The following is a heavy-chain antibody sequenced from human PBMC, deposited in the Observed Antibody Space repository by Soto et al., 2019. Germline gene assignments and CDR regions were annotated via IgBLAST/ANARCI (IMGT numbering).Heavy chain of an antibody. CDR2: IYPGDSDT. CDR3: TRPLPQPLSPFYFFWGSYRQYAAFDI. J-gene: IGHJ3*02. CDR1: GYSFTSYW. D-gene: IGHD3-16*02. Sequence: GESLKISCKGSGYSFTSYWIGWVRQMPGKGLEWMGIIYPGDSDTRYSPSFQGQVTISADKSISTAYLQWSSLKASDTAMYYSTRPLPQPLSPFYFFWGSYRQYAAFDIWGQGTMVTVSS. V-gene: IGHV5-51*01.